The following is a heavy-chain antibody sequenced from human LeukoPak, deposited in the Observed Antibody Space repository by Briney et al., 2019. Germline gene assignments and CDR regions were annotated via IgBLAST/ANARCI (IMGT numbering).Heavy chain of an antibody. CDR2: IKQDGSEK. CDR1: GFTFSSYW. J-gene: IGHJ3*02. Sequence: GGSLRLSCAASGFTFSSYWMSWVRQAPGKGLEWVANIKQDGSEKYYVDSVKGRFTISRDNAKNSLYLQMNSLRAEDTAVYYCARRDSSGYYYVVAFDIWGQGTMVTVSS. V-gene: IGHV3-7*01. CDR3: ARRDSSGYYYVVAFDI. D-gene: IGHD3-22*01.